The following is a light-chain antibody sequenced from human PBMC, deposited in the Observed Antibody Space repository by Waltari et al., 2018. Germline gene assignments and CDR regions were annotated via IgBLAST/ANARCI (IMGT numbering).Light chain of an antibody. CDR2: DAS. Sequence: EIVMTQSPATLSVSPGAGATLSCRASQSVTTKLAWSQLKPGQAPRLLIYDASSRATGIPARFSGSGFGTEFTLTISSLQSEDFAVYYCQQYHNWPPWTFGRGTKVEIK. CDR3: QQYHNWPPWT. J-gene: IGKJ1*01. CDR1: QSVTTK. V-gene: IGKV3D-15*01.